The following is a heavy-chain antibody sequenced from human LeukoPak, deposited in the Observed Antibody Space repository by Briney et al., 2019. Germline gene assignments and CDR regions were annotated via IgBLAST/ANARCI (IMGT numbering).Heavy chain of an antibody. J-gene: IGHJ6*02. D-gene: IGHD6-19*01. V-gene: IGHV3-30-3*01. CDR3: ARVSGGWANYYYYYGMDV. Sequence: GGSLRLSCAASGFTFSSYAMHWVRQAPGKGLEWVAVISYDGSNKYYADSVKGRFTISRDNSKNTLYLQMNSLRAEDTAVYYCARVSGGWANYYYYYGMDVWGQGTTVTVSS. CDR2: ISYDGSNK. CDR1: GFTFSSYA.